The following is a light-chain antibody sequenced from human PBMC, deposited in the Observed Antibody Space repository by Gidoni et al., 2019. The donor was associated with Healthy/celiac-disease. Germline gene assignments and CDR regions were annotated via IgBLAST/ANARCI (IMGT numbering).Light chain of an antibody. J-gene: IGKJ2*01. Sequence: TRLASAGDRGTILGRDSQSISSWLARYQQKPGKAPKLLIYDAASLERGVQSRFSGSGSGTEFTLTISSLQPDDFVTYYCQQYNSYSHYTFGQGTKLEIK. CDR1: QSISSW. CDR2: DAA. CDR3: QQYNSYSHYT. V-gene: IGKV1-5*02.